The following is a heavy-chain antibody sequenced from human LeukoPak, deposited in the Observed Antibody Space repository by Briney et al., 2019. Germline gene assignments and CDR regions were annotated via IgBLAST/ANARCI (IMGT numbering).Heavy chain of an antibody. CDR1: GGSISSGDYY. V-gene: IGHV4-30-4*08. CDR2: IYYSGST. D-gene: IGHD3-22*01. CDR3: ARRGYDSSGYYYE. J-gene: IGHJ4*02. Sequence: PSETLSLTCTVSGGSISSGDYYWSWIRQPPGKGLEWIGYIYYSGSTYYNPSLKSRITISVDTSKNQFSLKLSSVTAADTAVYYCARRGYDSSGYYYEWGQGTLVTVSS.